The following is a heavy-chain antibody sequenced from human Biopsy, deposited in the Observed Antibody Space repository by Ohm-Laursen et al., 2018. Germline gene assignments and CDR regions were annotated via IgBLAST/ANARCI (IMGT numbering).Heavy chain of an antibody. CDR1: GDSVSSGSFY. J-gene: IGHJ4*02. CDR2: IYDRGSTA. Sequence: LDTLSLTCTVSGDSVSSGSFYWTWIRQPPGQGLEYIGYIYDRGSTANYNPSLESRVTMSVDMPKNQFSLKLSSVTAADTAIYYCARGMRSSGWPYFDSWGQGTLVTVSS. CDR3: ARGMRSSGWPYFDS. D-gene: IGHD6-19*01. V-gene: IGHV4-61*01.